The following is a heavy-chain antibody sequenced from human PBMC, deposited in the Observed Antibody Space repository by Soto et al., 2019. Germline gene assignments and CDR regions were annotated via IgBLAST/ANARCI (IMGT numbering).Heavy chain of an antibody. V-gene: IGHV1-69*13. J-gene: IGHJ4*02. CDR3: ARSHYDILTGYYFDY. Sequence: GASVKVSCKASGYTFTSYGISRVRQAPGQGLEWMGGIIPIFGTANYAQKFQGRVTITADESTSTAYMELSSLRSEDTAVYYCARSHYDILTGYYFDYWGQGTLVTVSS. CDR1: GYTFTSYG. D-gene: IGHD3-9*01. CDR2: IIPIFGTA.